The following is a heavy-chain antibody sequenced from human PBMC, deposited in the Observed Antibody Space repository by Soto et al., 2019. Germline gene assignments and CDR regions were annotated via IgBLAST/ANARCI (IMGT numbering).Heavy chain of an antibody. J-gene: IGHJ6*02. CDR1: GFTFSSYA. V-gene: IGHV3-30*04. D-gene: IGHD3-10*01. Sequence: GGSLRLSCAASGFTFSSYAMHWVRQAPGKGLEWVAVISYDGSNKYYADSVKGRFTISRDNSKNTLYLQMNSLRAEDTAVYYCASTMVRGVINYYYGMDVWGQGTTVTVSS. CDR3: ASTMVRGVINYYYGMDV. CDR2: ISYDGSNK.